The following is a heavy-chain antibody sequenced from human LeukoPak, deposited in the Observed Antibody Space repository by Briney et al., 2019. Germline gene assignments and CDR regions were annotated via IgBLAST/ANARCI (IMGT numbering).Heavy chain of an antibody. D-gene: IGHD6-19*01. V-gene: IGHV1-18*01. CDR3: ARVGGGWYGYYYYGMDV. CDR2: VSAYNGNT. J-gene: IGHJ6*02. Sequence: ASVKVSCKASGYTFTSYGISWVRQAPGQGLEWMGWVSAYNGNTNYAQKLQGRVTMTTDTSTSTAYMELRSLRSDDTAVYYCARVGGGWYGYYYYGMDVWGQGTTVTVSS. CDR1: GYTFTSYG.